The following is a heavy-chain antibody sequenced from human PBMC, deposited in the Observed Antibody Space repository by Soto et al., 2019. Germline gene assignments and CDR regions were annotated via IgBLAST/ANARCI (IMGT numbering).Heavy chain of an antibody. CDR2: ISSSDAK. V-gene: IGHV2-26*01. D-gene: IGHD5-18*01. CDR3: ARMLGYGYDY. Sequence: QVTLKESGPVLVKPTETLTLTCTVSGFSLSHPRMSVGWIRQPPGKALEWLAHISSSDAKSYNTSLQNRLIISQDASKSQVGLILTNVDPVDTATYYCARMLGYGYDYWGQGTLVTVSS. CDR1: GFSLSHPRMS. J-gene: IGHJ4*02.